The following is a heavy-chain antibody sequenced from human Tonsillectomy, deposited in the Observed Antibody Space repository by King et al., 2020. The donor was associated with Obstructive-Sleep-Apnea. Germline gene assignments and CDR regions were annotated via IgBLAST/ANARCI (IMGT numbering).Heavy chain of an antibody. Sequence: VQLVESGGGLVQPGGALGLSCAASGFTFSRHDMTWVRQAPGKGLEWVSAFTDSPSGGHIYYADSVKGRLTISRDNSKNTLYLQMNSLRAEDTAVYFCAKDITGTTWGQGTLVTVSS. CDR2: FTDSPSGGHI. CDR1: GFTFSRHD. V-gene: IGHV3-23*04. D-gene: IGHD1-7*01. J-gene: IGHJ4*02. CDR3: AKDITGTT.